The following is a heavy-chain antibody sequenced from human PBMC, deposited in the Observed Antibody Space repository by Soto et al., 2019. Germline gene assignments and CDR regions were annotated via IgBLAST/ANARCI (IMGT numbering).Heavy chain of an antibody. CDR2: INQDGSEK. J-gene: IGHJ4*02. Sequence: PGGSLRLSCTASGFSFSSNWMSWVRQAPGKGPEWVANINQDGSEKYCADSVKGRFTISRDNAKNSLYLQMDSLRVEDTAMYYCARQDGSTWPFDYWGQGTLVTVSS. CDR3: ARQDGSTWPFDY. V-gene: IGHV3-7*03. CDR1: GFSFSSNW. D-gene: IGHD6-13*01.